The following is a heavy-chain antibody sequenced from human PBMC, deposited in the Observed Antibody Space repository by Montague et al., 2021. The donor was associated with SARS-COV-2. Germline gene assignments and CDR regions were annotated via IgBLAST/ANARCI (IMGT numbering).Heavy chain of an antibody. J-gene: IGHJ4*02. CDR1: GYTFANYG. CDR3: ARVQYDFWSGYYTVSDY. V-gene: IGHV1-18*01. D-gene: IGHD3-3*01. Sequence: SVKVSCKASGYTFANYGITWVRQAPGQGLEWMGWISVYNGNTDYAQKFQGRVIMTTDTSTTTAYMELRSLRSDDTAGYYCARVQYDFWSGYYTVSDYWGQGTLVTVSS. CDR2: ISVYNGNT.